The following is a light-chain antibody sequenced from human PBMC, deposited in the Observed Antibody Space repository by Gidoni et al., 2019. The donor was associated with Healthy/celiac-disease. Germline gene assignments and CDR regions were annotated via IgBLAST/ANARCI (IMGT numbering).Light chain of an antibody. CDR3: QQRSSWLWT. CDR2: DAS. J-gene: IGKJ1*01. V-gene: IGKV3-11*01. Sequence: EIVLTQSPATLSLSPGERATLSCRASQSVSSYLAWYQQKPGQAPRLLIYDASNRATGIPARFSGSGSGTDFTLTISSLEPEDFAVYYCQQRSSWLWTFXXXTKVEIK. CDR1: QSVSSY.